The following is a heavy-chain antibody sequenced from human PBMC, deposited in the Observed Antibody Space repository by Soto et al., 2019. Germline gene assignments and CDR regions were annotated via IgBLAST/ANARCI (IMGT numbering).Heavy chain of an antibody. V-gene: IGHV1-18*01. CDR1: GYTFTSYG. D-gene: IGHD6-19*01. CDR3: ARDARVAVAGNWFDP. J-gene: IGHJ5*02. Sequence: QVQLVQSGAEVKKPGASVKVSCKASGYTFTSYGISWVRQAPGQGLEWMGWITAYNGNTNYAQKLQGRVTMTTDTSTSTAYMELRSLRSDDTAVYYCARDARVAVAGNWFDPWGQGTLVTVSS. CDR2: ITAYNGNT.